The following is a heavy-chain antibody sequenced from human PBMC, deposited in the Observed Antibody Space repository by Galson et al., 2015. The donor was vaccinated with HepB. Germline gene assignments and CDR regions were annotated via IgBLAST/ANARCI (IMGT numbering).Heavy chain of an antibody. D-gene: IGHD3-10*01. V-gene: IGHV3-30*18. Sequence: SLRLSCAASGFTFINYAMHWVRQAPGKGLEWVAVISHDEKNKFYADSVKGRFTISRDDSRNTVYLQLNSRRPENTAVYYCAKGCRSGTYYNAFDYWGQGTLVTVSS. J-gene: IGHJ4*02. CDR3: AKGCRSGTYYNAFDY. CDR1: GFTFINYA. CDR2: ISHDEKNK.